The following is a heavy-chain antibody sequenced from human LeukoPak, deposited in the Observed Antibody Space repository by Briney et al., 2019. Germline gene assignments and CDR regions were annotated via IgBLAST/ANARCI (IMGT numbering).Heavy chain of an antibody. D-gene: IGHD3-10*01. CDR2: ISSSGTTI. CDR3: ASLRGVNR. CDR1: GFPFSTHS. V-gene: IGHV3-48*04. J-gene: IGHJ4*02. Sequence: GGSLRLSCAASGFPFSTHSLNWVRQAPGKGLEWVSYISSSGTTIYYADSVRGRFTVSRDNAKNSLYLQMDSLSAKDTAVYYCASLRGVNRWGQGTLVTVSS.